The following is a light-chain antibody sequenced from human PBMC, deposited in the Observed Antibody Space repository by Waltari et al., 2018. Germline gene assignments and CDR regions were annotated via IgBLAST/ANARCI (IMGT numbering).Light chain of an antibody. J-gene: IGKJ1*01. V-gene: IGKV3-20*01. CDR2: DAS. CDR1: QSVGKF. Sequence: EIVLTQYPGTLSLSAGERVTLSCRASQSVGKFLAWYQQKPGQAPRLLIYDASIRATGIPYRFSGSGSGTDFSLTISRLEPEDFAMYYCQHYVRLPVSFGQGTKVGIK. CDR3: QHYVRLPVS.